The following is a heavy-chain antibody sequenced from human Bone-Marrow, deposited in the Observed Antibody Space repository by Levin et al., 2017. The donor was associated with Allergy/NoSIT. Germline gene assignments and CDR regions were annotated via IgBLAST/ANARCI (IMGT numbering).Heavy chain of an antibody. CDR1: GFTFSSYA. D-gene: IGHD4-17*01. V-gene: IGHV3-23*01. Sequence: GGSLRLSCAASGFTFSSYAMSWVRQAPGKGLEWVSAISGGGRSTYYADSVKGRFTIFRDNSKNTLYMQMNSLRGEDTAVYFCAKDGAVTPGDTDYWGQGTLVTVSS. CDR3: AKDGAVTPGDTDY. CDR2: ISGGGRST. J-gene: IGHJ4*02.